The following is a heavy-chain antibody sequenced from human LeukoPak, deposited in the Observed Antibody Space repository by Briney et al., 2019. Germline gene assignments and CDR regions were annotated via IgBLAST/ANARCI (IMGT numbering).Heavy chain of an antibody. J-gene: IGHJ6*02. CDR2: ISSSSSYI. V-gene: IGHV3-21*01. D-gene: IGHD4-17*01. CDR1: GFTFSSYS. CDR3: ARDSAYGDYFFGYYYYGMDV. Sequence: GGSLRLSCAASGFTFSSYSMNWVRQAPGKGLEGVSSISSSSSYIYYADPVKGRFTISRDNAKNSLHLQMNSLRAEDTAVYYCARDSAYGDYFFGYYYYGMDVWGQGTTVTVSS.